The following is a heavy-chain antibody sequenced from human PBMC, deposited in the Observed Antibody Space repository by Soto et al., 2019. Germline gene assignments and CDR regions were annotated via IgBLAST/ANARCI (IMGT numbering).Heavy chain of an antibody. J-gene: IGHJ5*02. Sequence: EVQLLESGGGLVQPGGSLRLSCAASEFTFSSNAMHWVRQAPGKGLEWVSGITGSGSTIFYADSVKGRFTISRDNFRNTLSLPMSSLRAEDTAIYYCAKDFTAYLSSWFHLWGQGTLVTVSS. CDR3: AKDFTAYLSSWFHL. CDR1: EFTFSSNA. CDR2: ITGSGSTI. V-gene: IGHV3-23*01. D-gene: IGHD6-13*01.